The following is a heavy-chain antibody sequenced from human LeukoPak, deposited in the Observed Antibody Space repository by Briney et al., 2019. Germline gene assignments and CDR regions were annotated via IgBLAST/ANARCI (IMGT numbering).Heavy chain of an antibody. J-gene: IGHJ3*02. Sequence: GSLRLSCAASGFTFDVYGMSWVRQGPGKGLEWVSGISLNGDKTGYADSVKGRFTISRDNAKNSLYLQMNSLRAEDTAVYYCARGKAVAAVDAFDIWGQGTMVTVSS. CDR3: ARGKAVAAVDAFDI. CDR2: ISLNGDKT. CDR1: GFTFDVYG. D-gene: IGHD6-19*01. V-gene: IGHV3-20*04.